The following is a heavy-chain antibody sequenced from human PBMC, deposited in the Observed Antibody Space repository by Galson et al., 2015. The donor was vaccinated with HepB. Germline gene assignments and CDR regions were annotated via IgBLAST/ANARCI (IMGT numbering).Heavy chain of an antibody. Sequence: SLRLSCAASGFTFSSYGMHWVRQAPGKGLEWVAVISYDGSNKYYADSVKGRLTISRDNSKNTLYLQMNSLRAEDTAVYYCAKEWLLDSREGFDYWGQGTLVTVSS. V-gene: IGHV3-30*18. CDR3: AKEWLLDSREGFDY. CDR2: ISYDGSNK. CDR1: GFTFSSYG. J-gene: IGHJ4*02. D-gene: IGHD5-24*01.